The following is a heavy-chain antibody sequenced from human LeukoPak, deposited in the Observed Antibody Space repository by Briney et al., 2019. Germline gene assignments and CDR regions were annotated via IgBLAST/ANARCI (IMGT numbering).Heavy chain of an antibody. Sequence: GGSLRLSCAASGFIFSNFAMTWVRQAPGKGLEWVSSISGSGDSTYYADSVKGRFTVSRDNSKSTLYLQMNSLRAEDTAVYYCAKGDYSGAKSYFREDYYYMDVWGKGTTVTVSS. CDR1: GFIFSNFA. CDR2: ISGSGDST. J-gene: IGHJ6*03. CDR3: AKGDYSGAKSYFREDYYYMDV. V-gene: IGHV3-23*01. D-gene: IGHD3-10*01.